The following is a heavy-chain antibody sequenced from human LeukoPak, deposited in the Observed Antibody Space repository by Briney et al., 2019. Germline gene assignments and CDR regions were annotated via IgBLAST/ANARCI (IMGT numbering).Heavy chain of an antibody. CDR1: GGSISSYY. V-gene: IGHV4-59*08. J-gene: IGHJ4*02. CDR2: IYYSGST. D-gene: IGHD1-26*01. Sequence: SETLSLTCTVSGGSISSYYWSWIRQPPGKGLEWIGYIYYSGSTNYNPSLKSRVTISVDTSKNQFSLKLSSVTAADTAVYYCAIIVGATVDYWGQGTLVTVSS. CDR3: AIIVGATVDY.